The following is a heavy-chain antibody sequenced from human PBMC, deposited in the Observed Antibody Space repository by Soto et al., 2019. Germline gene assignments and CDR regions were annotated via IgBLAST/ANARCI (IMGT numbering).Heavy chain of an antibody. Sequence: SETLSLTCTVSGGSISSGGYCWSCIRQHPGKGLEWIGYIYYSGSTYYNPSLKSRVTISVDTSKNQFSLKLSSVTAADTAVYYCARDLGDTAMVYYGMDVWGQGTTVTVSS. V-gene: IGHV4-31*03. D-gene: IGHD5-18*01. CDR2: IYYSGST. J-gene: IGHJ6*02. CDR1: GGSISSGGYC. CDR3: ARDLGDTAMVYYGMDV.